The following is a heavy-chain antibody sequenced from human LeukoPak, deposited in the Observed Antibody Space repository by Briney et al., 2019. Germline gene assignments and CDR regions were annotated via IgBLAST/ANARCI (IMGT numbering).Heavy chain of an antibody. V-gene: IGHV3-23*01. CDR3: ARAAGTNYYYGMDV. J-gene: IGHJ6*02. D-gene: IGHD6-13*01. CDR2: ISGSGGST. CDR1: GFAFSSYA. Sequence: GGSLRLSCAASGFAFSSYAMSWVRQAPGKGLEWVSDISGSGGSTHYADSVKGRFTISRDNAKNSLFLQMNSLRAEDTAVYYCARAAGTNYYYGMDVWGQGTTVTVSS.